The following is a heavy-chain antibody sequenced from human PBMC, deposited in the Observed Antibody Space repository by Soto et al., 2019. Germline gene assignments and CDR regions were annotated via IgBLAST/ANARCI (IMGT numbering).Heavy chain of an antibody. J-gene: IGHJ4*02. Sequence: QVQLRESGPGLLKPSQTLSLTCTVSGGSINSVDYYWTWIRQLPGKGREWIGYIYYSGSPYYNPSLTSRVIISIDTSKRQFSLKLTSVTAADTAVYYCARAVQTVRFDHWGQGTLVTVSS. CDR3: ARAVQTVRFDH. CDR1: GGSINSVDYY. V-gene: IGHV4-31*03. D-gene: IGHD3-10*02. CDR2: IYYSGSP.